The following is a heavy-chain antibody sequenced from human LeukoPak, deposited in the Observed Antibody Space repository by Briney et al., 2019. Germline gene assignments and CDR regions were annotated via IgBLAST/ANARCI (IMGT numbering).Heavy chain of an antibody. CDR3: ARTRGITFGGVTFQDY. V-gene: IGHV4-34*01. D-gene: IGHD3-16*01. J-gene: IGHJ4*02. CDR1: GGSFSGYY. CDR2: INHSGST. Sequence: PSETLSLTCAVYGGSFSGYYWSWIRQPPGKGLEWIGEINHSGSTNYNPSLKSRVTISVDTSKNQFSLKLSSVTAADTAVYYCARTRGITFGGVTFQDYWGQGTLVTVSS.